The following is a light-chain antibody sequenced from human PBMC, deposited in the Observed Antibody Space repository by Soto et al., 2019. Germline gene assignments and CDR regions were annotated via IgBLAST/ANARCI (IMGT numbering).Light chain of an antibody. CDR3: QSYDSSLRNYV. CDR2: GNS. V-gene: IGLV1-40*01. J-gene: IGLJ1*01. Sequence: QSVLTQPPSVSGAPGQRVTISCTGSSSNIGAGYDVHWYQQLPGTAPKLLIYGNSNRPSGVPDRFSGSKSGTSASLAITGLQAEDEADYYCQSYDSSLRNYVFGTGTKATVL. CDR1: SSNIGAGYD.